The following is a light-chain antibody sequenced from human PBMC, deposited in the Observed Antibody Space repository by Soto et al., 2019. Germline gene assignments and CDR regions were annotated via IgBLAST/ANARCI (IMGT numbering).Light chain of an antibody. CDR3: KSYAGSNTYV. Sequence: QSALTQPPSASGCPGQSVTISCTGTKNDIGLYDFVSWYQHHPGKAPRLIIYEVVQRPSGVPDRFSGSKSGNTASLTVSGLQAADEADYFCKSYAGSNTYVFGSGTKVTAL. CDR1: KNDIGLYDF. V-gene: IGLV2-8*01. J-gene: IGLJ1*01. CDR2: EVV.